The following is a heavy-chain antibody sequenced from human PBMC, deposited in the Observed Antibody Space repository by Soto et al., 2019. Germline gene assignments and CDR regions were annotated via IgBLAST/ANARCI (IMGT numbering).Heavy chain of an antibody. Sequence: ESGGGLVQPGGSLKLSCAASGFNFSGSAMHWVRQASGKGLEWVGRIRSKANNYATAYAASVKGRFTISRDDSKNTAYLQMNSLKTEDTAVYYCTSGGLDYWGQGTLVTVSS. J-gene: IGHJ4*02. V-gene: IGHV3-73*01. D-gene: IGHD3-16*01. CDR3: TSGGLDY. CDR1: GFNFSGSA. CDR2: IRSKANNYAT.